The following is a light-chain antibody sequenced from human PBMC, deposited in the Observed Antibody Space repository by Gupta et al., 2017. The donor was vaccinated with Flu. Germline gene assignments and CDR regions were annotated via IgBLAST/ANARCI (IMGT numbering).Light chain of an antibody. J-gene: IGLJ3*02. V-gene: IGLV1-51*01. CDR2: DNN. Sequence: LTQPAAVFSAPGQNVTISCSGSSPNIGNNYVSWYQQLPGKAPKLLIYDNNKRPSGIPDRFSGSKSGTSATLGITGLQTGDEADYYCGTWDSSPDGVVFGGGTKLTVL. CDR3: GTWDSSPDGVV. CDR1: SPNIGNNY.